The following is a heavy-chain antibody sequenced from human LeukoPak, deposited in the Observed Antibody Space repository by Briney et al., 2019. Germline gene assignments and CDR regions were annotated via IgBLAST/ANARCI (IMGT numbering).Heavy chain of an antibody. V-gene: IGHV4-34*01. Sequence: SETLSLTCTVSCGSISSYYWSWIRQPPGKGLEWIGEINHSGSTNYNPSLKSRVTISVDTSKNQFSLKLSSVTAADTAVYYCASLEMATTDYWGQGTLVTVSS. CDR1: CGSISSYY. CDR3: ASLEMATTDY. CDR2: INHSGST. J-gene: IGHJ4*02. D-gene: IGHD5-24*01.